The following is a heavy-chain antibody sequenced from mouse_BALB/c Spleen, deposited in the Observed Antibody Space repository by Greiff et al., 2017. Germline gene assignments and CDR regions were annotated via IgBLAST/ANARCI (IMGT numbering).Heavy chain of an antibody. CDR2: IWRGGST. Sequence: VQLVESGPSLVQPSQSLSITCTVSGFSLTSYGVHWVRQSPGKGLEWLGVIWRGGSTDYNAAFMSRLSITKDNSKSQVFFKMNSLQADDTAIYYCAKKGDYGSTPFAYWGQGTLVTVSA. CDR1: GFSLTSYG. V-gene: IGHV2-5-1*01. D-gene: IGHD1-1*01. J-gene: IGHJ3*01. CDR3: AKKGDYGSTPFAY.